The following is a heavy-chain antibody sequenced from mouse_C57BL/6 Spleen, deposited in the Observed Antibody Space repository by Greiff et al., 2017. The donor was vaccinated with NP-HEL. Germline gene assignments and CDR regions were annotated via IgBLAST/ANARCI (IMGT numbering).Heavy chain of an antibody. D-gene: IGHD1-1*01. V-gene: IGHV1-39*01. Sequence: EVQLQQSGPELVKPGASVKISCKASGYSFTDYNMNWVKQSNGKSLEWIGVINPNYGTTSYNQKFKGKATLTVDQSSSTAYMQLNSLTSEDSAVYYCARRLSTTVVATDYAMDYWGQGTSVTVSS. CDR2: INPNYGTT. J-gene: IGHJ4*01. CDR1: GYSFTDYN. CDR3: ARRLSTTVVATDYAMDY.